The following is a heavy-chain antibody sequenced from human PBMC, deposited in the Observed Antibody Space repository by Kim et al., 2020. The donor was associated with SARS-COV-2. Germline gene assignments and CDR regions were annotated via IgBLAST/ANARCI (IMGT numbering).Heavy chain of an antibody. V-gene: IGHV1-69*02. CDR3: ARPGYYYDSSGYLNNAFDI. D-gene: IGHD3-22*01. J-gene: IGHJ3*02. CDR2: IIPILGIA. Sequence: SVKVSCKASGGTFSSYTISWVRQAPGQGLEWMGRIIPILGIANYAQKFQGRVTITADKSTSTAYMELSSLRSEDTAVYYCARPGYYYDSSGYLNNAFDIWGQRTLVTVSS. CDR1: GGTFSSYT.